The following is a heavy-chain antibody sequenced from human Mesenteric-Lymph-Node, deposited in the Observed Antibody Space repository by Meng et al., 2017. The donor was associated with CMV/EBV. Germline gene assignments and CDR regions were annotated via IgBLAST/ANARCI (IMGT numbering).Heavy chain of an antibody. CDR3: ARASNPYYYGMDV. J-gene: IGHJ6*02. V-gene: IGHV1-18*01. CDR2: ISAYNGNT. Sequence: ASVKVSCKASGYTFTSYGISWVRQAPGQGLEWMGWISAYNGNTNYAQKVQGRVTITADKSTSTAYMELSRLRSDDTAVYYCARASNPYYYGMDVWGQGTTVTVSS. CDR1: GYTFTSYG. D-gene: IGHD1-14*01.